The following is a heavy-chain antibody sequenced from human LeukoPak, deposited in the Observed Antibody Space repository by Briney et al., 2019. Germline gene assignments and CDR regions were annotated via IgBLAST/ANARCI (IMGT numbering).Heavy chain of an antibody. CDR3: ARRRGGYGEGELDY. CDR2: IRSDGTT. CDR1: GFIASNKY. D-gene: IGHD4-17*01. V-gene: IGHV3-66*04. J-gene: IGHJ4*02. Sequence: GGSLRLSCAASGFIASNKYMSWFRQAPGKGLEWVSTIRSDGTTDYADSVKGRFTISRDDSKNTLYLQMNSLRVEDTAVYSCARRRGGYGEGELDYWGQGTLVTVSS.